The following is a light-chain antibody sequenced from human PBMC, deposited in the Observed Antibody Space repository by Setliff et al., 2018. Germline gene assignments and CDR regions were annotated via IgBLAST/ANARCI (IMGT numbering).Light chain of an antibody. Sequence: QSVLAQPASVSGFLGQSITISCTGTNSDVGSYNHFSWYQQHPGKAPKLMIYEVTMRPSGISNRFSGSKSGNAASLTISGLQAEDEAEYYCSSYVGSSTPHAFGTGTKVTV. CDR2: EVT. CDR3: SSYVGSSTPHA. CDR1: NSDVGSYNH. V-gene: IGLV2-23*02. J-gene: IGLJ1*01.